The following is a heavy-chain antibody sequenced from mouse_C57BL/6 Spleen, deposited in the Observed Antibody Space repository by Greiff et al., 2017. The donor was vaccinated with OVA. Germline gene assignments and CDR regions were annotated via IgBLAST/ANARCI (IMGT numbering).Heavy chain of an antibody. J-gene: IGHJ4*01. CDR1: GYSITSGYY. Sequence: EVQLQQSGPGLVKPSQSLSLTCSATGYSITSGYYWYWIRQFPGNKLEWMGFISYDGSNNYNASLKNRISITRDTSKNQFFLKLNSVTTEDTATDYCAGPLNYEEGMDYWGQGTSVTVSA. CDR3: AGPLNYEEGMDY. V-gene: IGHV3-6*01. CDR2: ISYDGSN. D-gene: IGHD2-1*01.